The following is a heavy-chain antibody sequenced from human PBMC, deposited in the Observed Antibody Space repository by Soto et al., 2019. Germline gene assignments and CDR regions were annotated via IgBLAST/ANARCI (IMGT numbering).Heavy chain of an antibody. CDR3: AKDLYSYDSSGYYY. D-gene: IGHD3-22*01. Sequence: VGSLRLSCAASGFTFSSYAMSCVRQSPGKWLEWVSAISGGGGSTYYADSVKGRFTISRDNSKNTLYLQMNSLRAEDTAVYYCAKDLYSYDSSGYYYWGQGTLVTVSS. V-gene: IGHV3-23*01. CDR2: ISGGGGST. CDR1: GFTFSSYA. J-gene: IGHJ4*02.